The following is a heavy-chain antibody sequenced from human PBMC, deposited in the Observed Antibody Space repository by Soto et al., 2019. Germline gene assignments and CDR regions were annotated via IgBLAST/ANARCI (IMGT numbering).Heavy chain of an antibody. D-gene: IGHD3-10*01. J-gene: IGHJ4*02. CDR1: GGSISSGDYY. CDR2: IYYSGST. CDR3: ACSTFYYGSGSYYNKYYFDY. Sequence: PSETLSLTCTVSGGSISSGDYYWSWIRQPPGKGLEWIGYIYYSGSTYYNPSLKSRVTISVDTSKNQFSLKLSSVTAADTAVYYCACSTFYYGSGSYYNKYYFDYWGQGTLVTVSS. V-gene: IGHV4-30-4*01.